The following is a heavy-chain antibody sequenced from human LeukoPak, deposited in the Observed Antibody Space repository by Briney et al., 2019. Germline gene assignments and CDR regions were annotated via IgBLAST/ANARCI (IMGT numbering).Heavy chain of an antibody. CDR1: GGSISSSSYY. Sequence: SETLSLTCTVSGGSISSSSYYWGWIRQPPGKGLEWIGSIYYSGSTYYNPPLKSRVTISVDTSKNQFSLKLSSVTAADTAVYYCARDSAVGYCSSTSCFTRGLDYWGQGTLVTVSS. CDR2: IYYSGST. V-gene: IGHV4-39*07. J-gene: IGHJ4*02. D-gene: IGHD2-2*01. CDR3: ARDSAVGYCSSTSCFTRGLDY.